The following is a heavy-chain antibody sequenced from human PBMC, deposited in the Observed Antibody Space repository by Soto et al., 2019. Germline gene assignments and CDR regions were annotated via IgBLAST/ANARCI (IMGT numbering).Heavy chain of an antibody. CDR1: GYTFTSYG. V-gene: IGHV1-18*01. J-gene: IGHJ3*02. D-gene: IGHD3-3*01. CDR3: ARDRERITIFGVVPDAFDI. CDR2: ISAYNGNT. Sequence: GASVKVSCKASGYTFTSYGISWVRQAPGQGLEWMGWISAYNGNTNYAQKLQGRVTMTTDTSTSTAYMELSRLRSDDTAVYYCARDRERITIFGVVPDAFDIWGQGTMVTVSS.